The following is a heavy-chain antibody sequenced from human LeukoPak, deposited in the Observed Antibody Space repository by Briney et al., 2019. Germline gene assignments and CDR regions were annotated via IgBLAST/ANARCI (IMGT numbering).Heavy chain of an antibody. D-gene: IGHD3-22*01. CDR3: ARAHQYYYDSSGYYPAFDY. J-gene: IGHJ4*02. CDR2: ISAYNGNT. Sequence: ASVNVSFTSSVYTFTIYGISWVRQAPRQGLEWMGWISAYNGNTNYAQKLQGRITMTTDTSTSTAYMELRSLRSDDTAVYYCARAHQYYYDSSGYYPAFDYWGQGTLVTVSS. CDR1: VYTFTIYG. V-gene: IGHV1-18*01.